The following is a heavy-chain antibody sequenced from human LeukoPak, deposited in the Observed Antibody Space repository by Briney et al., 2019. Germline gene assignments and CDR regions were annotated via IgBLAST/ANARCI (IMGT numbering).Heavy chain of an antibody. CDR2: ISYDGSNK. CDR1: GFTFSSYA. CDR3: AKDTSQTGTTLIDY. V-gene: IGHV3-30*04. Sequence: PGRSLRLSCAASGFTFSSYAMHWVRQAPGKGLEWVAVISYDGSNKYYADSVKGRFTISRDNSKNTLYLQMNSLRAEDTAVYYCAKDTSQTGTTLIDYWGQGTLVTVSS. D-gene: IGHD1-1*01. J-gene: IGHJ4*02.